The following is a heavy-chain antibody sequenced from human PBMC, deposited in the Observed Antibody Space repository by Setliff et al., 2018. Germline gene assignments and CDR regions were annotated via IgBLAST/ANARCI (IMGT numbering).Heavy chain of an antibody. J-gene: IGHJ3*01. CDR2: IXXXXXX. V-gene: IGHV4-59*08. CDR3: ARQPPLNWAIPFDL. D-gene: IGHD7-27*01. CDR1: GGSITNFY. Sequence: PSETLSLTCTVSGGSITNFYWNWIRQSPGKGLEWIGYIXXXXXXXXXXXXXXRLTMSVDTSKNQFSLHLSSMTAADTAVYYCARQPPLNWAIPFDLWGQGKRVTVSS.